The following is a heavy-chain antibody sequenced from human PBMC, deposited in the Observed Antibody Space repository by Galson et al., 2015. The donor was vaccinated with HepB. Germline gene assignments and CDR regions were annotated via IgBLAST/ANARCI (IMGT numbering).Heavy chain of an antibody. J-gene: IGHJ4*02. Sequence: SCKASGYTSTGYDYYMHWVRQAPGQGLEWMGWINPNSGATHYVQNFQGRVTMTRDTSISTAYMELSSLRSDDAAVYYCARDSWLGFWGQGTLVTVSS. CDR2: INPNSGAT. CDR1: GYTSTGYDYY. CDR3: ARDSWLGF. D-gene: IGHD5-12*01. V-gene: IGHV1-2*02.